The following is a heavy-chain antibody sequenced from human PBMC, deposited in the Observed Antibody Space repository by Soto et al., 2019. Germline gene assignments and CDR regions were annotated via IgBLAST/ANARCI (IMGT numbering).Heavy chain of an antibody. CDR2: IYYSGST. D-gene: IGHD2-15*01. Sequence: QVQLQESGPGLVKPSQTLSLTCTVSGGSISSSGYFWSWIRQHPGKGLEWIGYIYYSGSTYYNPSLKSRVTISVDTSKNQFSLNLSSVTAGDTAVYYCARVNSGDYYYGMDVWGQGTTVTVSS. CDR3: ARVNSGDYYYGMDV. CDR1: GGSISSSGYF. J-gene: IGHJ6*02. V-gene: IGHV4-31*03.